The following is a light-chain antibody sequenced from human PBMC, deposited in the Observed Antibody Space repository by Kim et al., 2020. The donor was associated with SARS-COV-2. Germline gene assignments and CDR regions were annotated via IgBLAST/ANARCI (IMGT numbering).Light chain of an antibody. V-gene: IGKV1-39*01. CDR3: QQSYTTPIFT. J-gene: IGKJ3*01. Sequence: SVGDRVTITCRASQSISSYLNWYQQKPGKAPKLLIYGASGLQSGVPSRFSGSRSGTDFTLTISSLQPEDCATYYCQQSYTTPIFTFGPGTKVDIK. CDR2: GAS. CDR1: QSISSY.